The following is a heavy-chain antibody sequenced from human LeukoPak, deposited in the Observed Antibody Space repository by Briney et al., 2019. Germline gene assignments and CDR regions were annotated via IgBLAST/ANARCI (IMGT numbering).Heavy chain of an antibody. CDR3: ARAPLYYDILTGWVYYYYMDV. Sequence: ASVKVSCKASGYTFTSYDINWVRQATGQGLEWMGWMNPNSGNTGYAQKFQGRVTITRNTSISTAYMELSSLRSEDTAVYYCARAPLYYDILTGWVYYYYMDVWGKGTTFTVSS. D-gene: IGHD3-9*01. CDR1: GYTFTSYD. CDR2: MNPNSGNT. J-gene: IGHJ6*03. V-gene: IGHV1-8*03.